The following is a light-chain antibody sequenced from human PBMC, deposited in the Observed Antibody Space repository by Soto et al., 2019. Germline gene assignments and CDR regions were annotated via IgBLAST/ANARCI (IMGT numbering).Light chain of an antibody. CDR3: QRRSNWPPF. Sequence: EIVLTQSPATLSLSPGDRATLSCRASQSVRSSLAWYQQRPGQAPRLLIYDASNRATDIPARFSGSGSGTDFALAICSLEPEDFAVYYCQRRSNWPPFFGQGTRLEMK. V-gene: IGKV3-11*01. CDR2: DAS. J-gene: IGKJ5*01. CDR1: QSVRSS.